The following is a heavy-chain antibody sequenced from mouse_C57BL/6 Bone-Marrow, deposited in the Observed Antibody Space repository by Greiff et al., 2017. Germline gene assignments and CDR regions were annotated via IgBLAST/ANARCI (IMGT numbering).Heavy chain of an antibody. Sequence: EVQLQESGGGLVQPGGSLKLSCAASGFAYSRYWMSWVRQAPGQGLEWIGEINPDSSTINYTPSLKDKSVISRDNAKNTLYLQMSKVRSEDTALYFCARPDGNPYAMEYGGQGTSVTVSA. J-gene: IGHJ4*01. CDR2: INPDSSTI. CDR3: ARPDGNPYAMEY. V-gene: IGHV4-1*02. D-gene: IGHD2-1*01. CDR1: GFAYSRYW.